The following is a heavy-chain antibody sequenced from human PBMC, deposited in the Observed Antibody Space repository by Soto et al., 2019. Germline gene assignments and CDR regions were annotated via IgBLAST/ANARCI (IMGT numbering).Heavy chain of an antibody. CDR3: VKDRSTSDWYGYFDY. J-gene: IGHJ4*02. D-gene: IGHD6-19*01. V-gene: IGHV3-23*01. Sequence: GGSLRLSCAASGFTFRSYAMSWVRQPPGRGLEWVSGIGGSSDSTFYAHSVKGRFTISRDNSKDTLYLLMNSLRAEDTALYYCVKDRSTSDWYGYFDYWGLGTLVTVSS. CDR1: GFTFRSYA. CDR2: IGGSSDST.